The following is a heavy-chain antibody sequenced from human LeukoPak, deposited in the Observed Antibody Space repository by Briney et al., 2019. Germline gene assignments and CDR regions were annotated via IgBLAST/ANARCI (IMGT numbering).Heavy chain of an antibody. J-gene: IGHJ4*02. CDR3: ARGPSGYHNT. V-gene: IGHV3-23*01. CDR1: GFTFSSYG. CDR2: LSGSGGST. Sequence: GGSLRLSCAAFGFTFSSYGMSWVRQAPGKGLEWVSALSGSGGSTYYADSVKGRFTISRDNSKNTLYLRMNSLRAEDTAVYYCARGPSGYHNTGGQGTLVTVSS. D-gene: IGHD5-12*01.